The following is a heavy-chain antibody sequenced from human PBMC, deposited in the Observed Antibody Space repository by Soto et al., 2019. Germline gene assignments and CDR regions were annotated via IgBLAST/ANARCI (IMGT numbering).Heavy chain of an antibody. V-gene: IGHV4-39*01. CDR3: ARHRDYYDSSGHLGGFDY. Sequence: SETLSLTCSVSGGSISSRSYYWAWIRQPPGEGLEWIGTIYYSGTTYYNPSLKSRVTISVDTSKNQFSLKLNSVTAADTTIYYCARHRDYYDSSGHLGGFDYWGQGTLVTVSS. D-gene: IGHD3-22*01. CDR1: GGSISSRSYY. J-gene: IGHJ4*02. CDR2: IYYSGTT.